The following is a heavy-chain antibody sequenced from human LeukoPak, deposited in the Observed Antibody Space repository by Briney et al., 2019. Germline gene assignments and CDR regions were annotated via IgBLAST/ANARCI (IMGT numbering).Heavy chain of an antibody. Sequence: PGGSLRLSCAASGFTFSSYAMSWVRQAPGKGLEWVSAISGSGGSTYYADSAKGRFTISRDNAKNSLYLQVNSLRAEDTAVYYCAREVAVGIGAYNYWGQGTLVTVSS. CDR2: ISGSGGST. D-gene: IGHD6-13*01. CDR1: GFTFSSYA. CDR3: AREVAVGIGAYNY. V-gene: IGHV3-23*01. J-gene: IGHJ4*02.